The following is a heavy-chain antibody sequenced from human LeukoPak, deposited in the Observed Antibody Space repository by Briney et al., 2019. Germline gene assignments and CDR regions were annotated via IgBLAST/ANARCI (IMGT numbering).Heavy chain of an antibody. CDR2: IYYTGST. CDR1: GGSISSSSYY. J-gene: IGHJ3*02. CDR3: AKDRDYYGSGHDGFDI. V-gene: IGHV4-39*02. D-gene: IGHD3-10*01. Sequence: PSETLSLTCTVSGGSISSSSYYWGWIRQPPGKGLEWIGSIYYTGSTYYNPSLKSRVTISVDTSKNQFSLKLSSVTAADTAVYYCAKDRDYYGSGHDGFDIWGQGTMVTVSS.